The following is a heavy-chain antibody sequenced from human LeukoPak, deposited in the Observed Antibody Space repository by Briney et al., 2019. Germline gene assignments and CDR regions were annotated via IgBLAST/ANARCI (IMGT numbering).Heavy chain of an antibody. J-gene: IGHJ3*02. CDR3: ARGGELGDAFDI. D-gene: IGHD1-7*01. CDR1: GSTFSSYA. V-gene: IGHV3-23*01. Sequence: GGSLRLSCAASGSTFSSYAMSWVRQAPGKGLEWVSATSGSGGSTYYADSVKGRFTISRDNSKNTLYLQMNSLRAEDTAVYYCARGGELGDAFDIWGQGTMVTVSS. CDR2: TSGSGGST.